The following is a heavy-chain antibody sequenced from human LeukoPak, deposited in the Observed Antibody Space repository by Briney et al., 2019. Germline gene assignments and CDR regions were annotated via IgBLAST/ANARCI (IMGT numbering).Heavy chain of an antibody. V-gene: IGHV4-39*07. CDR2: IYYSGST. Sequence: PSETLPLTCTVSGGSISSSSYYWGWIRQPPGKGLEWIGSIYYSGSTYYNPSLKSRVTISVDTSKNQFSLKLSSVTAADTAVYYCARVPAMGSLDPYWGQGTLVTVSS. CDR1: GGSISSSSYY. CDR3: ARVPAMGSLDPY. J-gene: IGHJ4*02. D-gene: IGHD5-18*01.